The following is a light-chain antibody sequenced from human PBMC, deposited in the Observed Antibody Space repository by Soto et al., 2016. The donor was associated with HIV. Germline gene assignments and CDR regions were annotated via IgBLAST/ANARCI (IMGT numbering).Light chain of an antibody. CDR3: QLWASEVV. Sequence: SYVLTQPPSVSVAPGKTANITCGGDNIGSKSVHWYQQKPGQAPVLVVYDDRDRPSGIPERFSGSNSGNTATLTISRVEAGDEADYYCQLWASEVVFGGGTKVTAL. J-gene: IGLJ2*01. V-gene: IGLV3-21*03. CDR1: NIGSKS. CDR2: DDR.